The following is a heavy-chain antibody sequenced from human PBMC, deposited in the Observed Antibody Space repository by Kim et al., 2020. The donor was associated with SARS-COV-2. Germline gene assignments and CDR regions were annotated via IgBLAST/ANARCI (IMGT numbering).Heavy chain of an antibody. Sequence: ASVKVSCKASGYTFTSYDINWVRQATGQGLEWMGWMNPNSGNTGYAQKFQGRVTMTRNTSISTAYMELSSLRSEDTAVYYCARGRMTAIVFNYYYGMDVWGQGTTVTVSS. CDR3: ARGRMTAIVFNYYYGMDV. CDR2: MNPNSGNT. V-gene: IGHV1-8*01. D-gene: IGHD5-18*01. J-gene: IGHJ6*02. CDR1: GYTFTSYD.